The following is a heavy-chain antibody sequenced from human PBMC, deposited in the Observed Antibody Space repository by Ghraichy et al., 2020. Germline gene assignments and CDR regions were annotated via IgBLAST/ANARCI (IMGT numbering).Heavy chain of an antibody. V-gene: IGHV4-59*01. D-gene: IGHD3-9*01. CDR3: ASVNYDILTGYRDWYFDL. Sequence: SETLSLTCTVSGGSISNYYWSWIRKPPGKGLERIGYIYYSGSTNYNPSLKSRVAISVDTSKNQFSLKLSSGTAADTAGYDCASVNYDILTGYRDWYFDLSGRGTPVSVSS. CDR1: GGSISNYY. CDR2: IYYSGST. J-gene: IGHJ2*01.